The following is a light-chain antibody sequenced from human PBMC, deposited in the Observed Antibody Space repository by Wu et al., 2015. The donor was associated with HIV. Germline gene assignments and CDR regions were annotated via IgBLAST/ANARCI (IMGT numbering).Light chain of an antibody. CDR1: QSVNTNY. V-gene: IGKV3-20*01. J-gene: IGKJ4*01. Sequence: EIVLTQSPGTLSLSPGERATLSCRASQSVNTNYLAWYQQKPGQTPSLLIYGVSSRAAGIPDRFSGSGSGTDFTLTISRLEPEDFAVYYCQQYASSPLTFGGGTKVEIK. CDR3: QQYASSPLT. CDR2: GVS.